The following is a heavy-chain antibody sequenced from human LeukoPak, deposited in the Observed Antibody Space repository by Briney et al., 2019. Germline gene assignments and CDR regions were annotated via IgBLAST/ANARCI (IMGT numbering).Heavy chain of an antibody. J-gene: IGHJ4*02. CDR1: GYIFTGYW. Sequence: GASMKVSCKTSGYIFTGYWIHWVRQAPGQGLEWMGFINPNSGNTNYAQKFQGRVTMTRDTSISTAYLELSSLTSDDTAVYYCAREMRPAATTLVAYWGQGTLVTVSS. D-gene: IGHD6-25*01. V-gene: IGHV1-2*02. CDR2: INPNSGNT. CDR3: AREMRPAATTLVAY.